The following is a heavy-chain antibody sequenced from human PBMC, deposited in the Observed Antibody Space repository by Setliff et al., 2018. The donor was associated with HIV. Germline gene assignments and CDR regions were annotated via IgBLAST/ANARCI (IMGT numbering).Heavy chain of an antibody. J-gene: IGHJ3*02. CDR2: IIWNSVGI. V-gene: IGHV3-9*01. Sequence: PGGSLRLSCVASGFTLDTYAMHWVRQAPGKGLEWVSGIIWNSVGIAYADSVKGRFTISRDNAKNSLYLQMNSLRAEDTALYYCASRASHGAFDMWGQGTMVTVSS. CDR3: ASRASHGAFDM. CDR1: GFTLDTYA.